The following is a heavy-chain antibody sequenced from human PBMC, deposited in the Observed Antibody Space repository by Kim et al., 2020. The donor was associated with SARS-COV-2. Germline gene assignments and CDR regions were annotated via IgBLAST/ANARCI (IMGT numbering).Heavy chain of an antibody. V-gene: IGHV3-9*01. J-gene: IGHJ6*03. Sequence: GGSLRLSCAASGFTFGDYAMHWIRQAPGKGLEWVSGISWNSGSIGYADSVKGRFTISRDNAKNSLYLQMNSLRAEDTALYYCAKIRRAYYYYYYMDVWGQGTTVTVSS. CDR3: AKIRRAYYYYYYMDV. CDR2: ISWNSGSI. CDR1: GFTFGDYA.